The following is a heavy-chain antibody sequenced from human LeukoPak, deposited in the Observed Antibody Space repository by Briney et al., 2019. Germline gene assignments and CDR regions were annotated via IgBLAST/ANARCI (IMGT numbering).Heavy chain of an antibody. V-gene: IGHV4-4*07. CDR2: IYTSGST. D-gene: IGHD3-22*01. CDR3: ARWRDYYDSSGTYPAFDY. CDR1: GGSISSYY. J-gene: IGHJ4*02. Sequence: SETLSLTCTFSGGSISSYYWSWIRQPAGKGLEWIGRIYTSGSTNYNPSLKSRVTMSVDTSKNQFSLKLSSVTAADTAVYYCARWRDYYDSSGTYPAFDYWGQGTLVTVSS.